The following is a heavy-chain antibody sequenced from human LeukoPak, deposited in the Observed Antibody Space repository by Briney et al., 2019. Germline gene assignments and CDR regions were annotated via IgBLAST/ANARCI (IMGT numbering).Heavy chain of an antibody. CDR1: GGTFSSYA. D-gene: IGHD1-14*01. CDR2: IIPISGTA. CDR3: ARGGTFYRRTLLNYFDY. Sequence: SVKVSCKASGGTFSSYAISWVRQAPGQGLEWMGGIIPISGTANYAQTFQGRVTFTTDESTSTAYMELTSLKSEDTAVYYCARGGTFYRRTLLNYFDYWGQGSLVTVSS. V-gene: IGHV1-69*05. J-gene: IGHJ4*02.